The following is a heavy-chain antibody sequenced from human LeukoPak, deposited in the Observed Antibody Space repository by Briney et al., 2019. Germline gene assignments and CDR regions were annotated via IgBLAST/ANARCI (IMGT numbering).Heavy chain of an antibody. D-gene: IGHD6-19*01. CDR2: IYYSGST. J-gene: IGHJ4*02. Sequence: SETLSLTCTVSGGSFSSYYWSWIRQPPGKGLEWIGYIYYSGSTNYNPSLKSRVTISLDTSKSQFSLKLTSVTAADTAVYYCARWDDSAWAFGNWGPGTLVTVSS. CDR3: ARWDDSAWAFGN. CDR1: GGSFSSYY. V-gene: IGHV4-59*08.